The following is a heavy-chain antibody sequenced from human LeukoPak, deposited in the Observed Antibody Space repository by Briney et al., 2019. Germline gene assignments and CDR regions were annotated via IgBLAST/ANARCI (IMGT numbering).Heavy chain of an antibody. V-gene: IGHV3-9*01. CDR3: AKDIGGLYGDYPFDY. CDR1: GFTFDDYA. D-gene: IGHD4-17*01. CDR2: ISWNSGSI. J-gene: IGHJ4*02. Sequence: GGSLRLSCAASGFTFDDYAMHWVRQAPGKGLEWVSGISWNSGSIGYADSVKGRFTISGDNAKNSLYLQMNSLRAEDTALYYCAKDIGGLYGDYPFDYWGQGTLVTVSS.